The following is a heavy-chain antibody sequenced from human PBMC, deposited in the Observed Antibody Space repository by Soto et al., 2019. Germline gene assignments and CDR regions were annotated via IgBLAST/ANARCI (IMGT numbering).Heavy chain of an antibody. CDR1: GGSISSGGYY. D-gene: IGHD3-10*01. J-gene: IGHJ4*02. CDR2: IYYSGST. CDR3: ARETYKDDPYLYLVDY. Sequence: QVQLQESGPGLVKPSQTLSRTCTVSGGSISSGGYYWSSIRQHPGKGMEWIGYIYYSGSTYYNPSLKSRVTISVDTSKNQFSPKLSSVTAADTAVYYRARETYKDDPYLYLVDYWGQGTLVTVSS. V-gene: IGHV4-31*03.